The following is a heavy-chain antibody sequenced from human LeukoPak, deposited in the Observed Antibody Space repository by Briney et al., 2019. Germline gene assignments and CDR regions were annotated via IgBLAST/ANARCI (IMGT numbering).Heavy chain of an antibody. CDR3: AKVPLYYYDSSGYYYSDY. Sequence: PGGSLRLSCAASGFTFSSYAMSWVRQAPGKGLEWVSAISGSGGSTYYADSVKGRFTISRDNSKNTLYLQMNSLRAEDTAVYYCAKVPLYYYDSSGYYYSDYWGQGTLVTVSS. D-gene: IGHD3-22*01. J-gene: IGHJ4*02. V-gene: IGHV3-23*01. CDR1: GFTFSSYA. CDR2: ISGSGGST.